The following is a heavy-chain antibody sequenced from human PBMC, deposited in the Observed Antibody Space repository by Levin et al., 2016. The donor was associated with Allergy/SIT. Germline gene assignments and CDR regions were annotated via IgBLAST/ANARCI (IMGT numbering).Heavy chain of an antibody. CDR3: ARGGFGAAGTLPLFDP. CDR1: GGTFSSYA. V-gene: IGHV1-69*13. Sequence: SVKVSCKASGGTFSSYAISWVRQAPGQGLEWMGGIIPIFGTANYAQKFQGRVTITADESTSTAYMELSSLRSEDTAVYYCARGGFGAAGTLPLFDPWGQGTLVTVSS. CDR2: IIPIFGTA. D-gene: IGHD6-13*01. J-gene: IGHJ5*02.